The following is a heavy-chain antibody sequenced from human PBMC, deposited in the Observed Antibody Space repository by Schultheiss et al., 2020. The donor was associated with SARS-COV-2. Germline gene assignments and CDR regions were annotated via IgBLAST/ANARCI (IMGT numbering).Heavy chain of an antibody. CDR1: GGSISSYY. Sequence: SETLSLTCTVSGGSISSYYWSWIRQPPGKGLEWIGEINHSGSTNYNPSLKSRVTISVDTSKNQFSLKLSSVTAADTAVYYCARDTHVALYYYGMDVWGQGTKVTFSS. J-gene: IGHJ6*02. CDR2: INHSGST. CDR3: ARDTHVALYYYGMDV. D-gene: IGHD5-12*01. V-gene: IGHV4-34*01.